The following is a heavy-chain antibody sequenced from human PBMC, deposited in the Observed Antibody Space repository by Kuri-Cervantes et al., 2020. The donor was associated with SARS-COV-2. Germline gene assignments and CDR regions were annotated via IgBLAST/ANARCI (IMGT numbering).Heavy chain of an antibody. CDR1: GFSFSTYS. J-gene: IGHJ6*02. CDR3: ARDSEGKYDLWSGYQYYYFYGMDV. Sequence: GESLKISCAASGFSFSTYSMNWVRQAPGKGLEWVASISSSSPYIYYADSLRGRFTISRDNAKNSLYLQMSSLRAEDTAVYYCARDSEGKYDLWSGYQYYYFYGMDVWGQGTAVTVSS. D-gene: IGHD3/OR15-3a*01. CDR2: ISSSSPYI. V-gene: IGHV3-21*01.